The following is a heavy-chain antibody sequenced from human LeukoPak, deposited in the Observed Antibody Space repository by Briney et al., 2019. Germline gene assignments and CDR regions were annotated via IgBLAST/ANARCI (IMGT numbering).Heavy chain of an antibody. J-gene: IGHJ4*02. V-gene: IGHV4-59*01. CDR3: ARRHSSGWPYYFDN. D-gene: IGHD6-19*01. Sequence: SETLSLTCTVSGGSLTSYYWSWVRQPPGKGLEWIGYIYYSGSTNYNPSLKSRVTISVDTSKNQFSLQLSSVTAADTAVYYCARRHSSGWPYYFDNWGQGTLVTVSS. CDR2: IYYSGST. CDR1: GGSLTSYY.